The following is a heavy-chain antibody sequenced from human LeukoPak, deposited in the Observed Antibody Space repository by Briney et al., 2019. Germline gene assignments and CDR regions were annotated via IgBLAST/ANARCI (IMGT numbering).Heavy chain of an antibody. D-gene: IGHD1-26*01. CDR1: GYTFTAYY. CDR2: INPNSGGT. J-gene: IGHJ4*02. CDR3: AREWSHPKKFDY. V-gene: IGHV1-2*06. Sequence: ASVKVSCKASGYTFTAYYMYWVRQAPGQGLEWMGRINPNSGGTNYAQKFQGRVTMTRDTSISTAYMELTRLRSDDTAVYYCAREWSHPKKFDYWREGTLVTVSS.